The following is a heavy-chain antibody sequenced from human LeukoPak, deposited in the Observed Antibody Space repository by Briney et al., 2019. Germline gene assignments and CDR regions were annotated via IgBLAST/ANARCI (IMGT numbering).Heavy chain of an antibody. CDR3: ARDEGESGSYLGAIVDP. D-gene: IGHD1-26*01. J-gene: IGHJ5*02. V-gene: IGHV1-46*01. Sequence: ASVKVSCKASGYTFTSYDINWVRQAPGQGLEWMGIINPSGGSTSYAQNFQGRVTMTRDMSTSTVYLELSSLRSEDTAVYYCARDEGESGSYLGAIVDPWGQGTLVTVSS. CDR1: GYTFTSYD. CDR2: INPSGGST.